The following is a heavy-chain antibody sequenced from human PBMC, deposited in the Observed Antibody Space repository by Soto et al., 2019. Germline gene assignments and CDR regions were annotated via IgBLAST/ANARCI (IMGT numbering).Heavy chain of an antibody. CDR2: IIPIFGTA. Sequence: QVQLVQSGAEVKKPGSSVKVSCKASGGTFSSYAISWVRQAPGQGLEWMGGIIPIFGTANYAQKFQGRVTXXAXEXXSTAYMELSSLRSEDTAVYYCARDSLGGRKNWFDPWGQGTLVTVSS. D-gene: IGHD3-3*01. V-gene: IGHV1-69*12. CDR3: ARDSLGGRKNWFDP. J-gene: IGHJ5*02. CDR1: GGTFSSYA.